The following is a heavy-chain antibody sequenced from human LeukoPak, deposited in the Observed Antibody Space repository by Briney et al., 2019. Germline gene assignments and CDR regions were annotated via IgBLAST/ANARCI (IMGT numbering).Heavy chain of an antibody. CDR2: IKSDGST. V-gene: IGHV3-74*01. Sequence: GGSLRLSCAASGFTFSSYWMHWVRQTPGKGLMWVARIKSDGSTIYADSVQGRFIISRDNAKNMVYLQMNSLRADDTAIYYCTRAITYFYGPVTYDWFDSWGQGTRVTVSS. D-gene: IGHD3-10*01. CDR3: TRAITYFYGPVTYDWFDS. CDR1: GFTFSSYW. J-gene: IGHJ5*01.